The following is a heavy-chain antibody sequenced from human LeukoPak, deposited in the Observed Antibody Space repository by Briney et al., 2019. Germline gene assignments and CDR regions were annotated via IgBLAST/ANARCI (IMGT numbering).Heavy chain of an antibody. V-gene: IGHV3-23*01. J-gene: IGHJ5*02. D-gene: IGHD3-10*01. Sequence: GGSLRLSCAASGFTFSSYAMSWVRQAPGKGLEWVSAISGSGGGTYYADAMKGRFSISRDNSKNTLSLQMNSVRAEDTAVYYCARQIPGSGQGFDHWGQGTLVAVSS. CDR2: ISGSGGGT. CDR3: ARQIPGSGQGFDH. CDR1: GFTFSSYA.